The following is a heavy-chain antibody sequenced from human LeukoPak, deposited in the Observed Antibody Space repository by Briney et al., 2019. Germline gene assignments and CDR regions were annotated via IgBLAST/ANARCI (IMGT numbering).Heavy chain of an antibody. Sequence: KPSETLSLTCAVYGGSFSGYYWSWIRQPPGKGLEWIGEINHSGSTNYNPSLKSRVTISVDTSKNQFSLKLSSVTAADTAVYYCGRANYYDSSGPFDYWGQGTLVTVSS. J-gene: IGHJ4*02. CDR2: INHSGST. D-gene: IGHD3-22*01. CDR1: GGSFSGYY. V-gene: IGHV4-34*01. CDR3: GRANYYDSSGPFDY.